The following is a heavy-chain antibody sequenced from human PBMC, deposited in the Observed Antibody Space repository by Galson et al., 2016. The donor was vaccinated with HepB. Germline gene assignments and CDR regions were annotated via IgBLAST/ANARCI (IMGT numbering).Heavy chain of an antibody. CDR1: GYTFTSYG. J-gene: IGHJ3*02. D-gene: IGHD2-21*01. CDR2: ISAYNGHT. V-gene: IGHV1-18*04. CDR3: ARDVGGYSWDPFDI. Sequence: SVKVSCKASGYTFTSYGISWVRQAPGQGLEWMGWISAYNGHTNYAQKLQGRVTMTTDTSTSTAYMDLRSLRSDDTAVYYCARDVGGYSWDPFDIWGQGTLVTVSS.